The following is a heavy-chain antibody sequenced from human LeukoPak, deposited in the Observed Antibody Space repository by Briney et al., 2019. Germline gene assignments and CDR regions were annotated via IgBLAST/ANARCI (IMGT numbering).Heavy chain of an antibody. V-gene: IGHV5-51*01. CDR2: IYPGDSDT. CDR1: GYSFTTYW. CDR3: ARILGAAAGKRFLDY. Sequence: GESLKISCKGPGYSFTTYWIGWVRQMPGKGLEWMGIIYPGDSDTTYSPSFQGQVTISADKSISTAYLQWSSLKASDTAMYYCARILGAAAGKRFLDYWGQGTLVTVSS. D-gene: IGHD6-13*01. J-gene: IGHJ4*02.